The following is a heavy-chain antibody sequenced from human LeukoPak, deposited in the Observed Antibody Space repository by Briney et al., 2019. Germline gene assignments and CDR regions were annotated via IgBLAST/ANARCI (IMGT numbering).Heavy chain of an antibody. V-gene: IGHV3-66*02. CDR3: ARDPPLGYDFWSGYQGGDY. D-gene: IGHD3-3*01. CDR2: IYSGGST. J-gene: IGHJ4*02. CDR1: GFTVSSNY. Sequence: PGGSLRLSCAASGFTVSSNYMSWVRQAPGKGLEWVSVIYSGGSTYYAGSVKGRFTISRDNSKNTLYLQMNSLRAEDTAVYYCARDPPLGYDFWSGYQGGDYWGQGTLVTVSS.